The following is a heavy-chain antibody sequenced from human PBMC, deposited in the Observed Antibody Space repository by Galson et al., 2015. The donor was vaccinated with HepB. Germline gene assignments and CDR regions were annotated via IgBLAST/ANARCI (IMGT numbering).Heavy chain of an antibody. CDR1: GFTFSSYS. V-gene: IGHV3-48*01. J-gene: IGHJ6*03. CDR2: ISSSSSTI. D-gene: IGHD3-3*01. Sequence: LRLSCAASGFTFSSYSMNWVRQAPGKGLEWVSYISSSSSTIYYADSVKGRFTISRDNAKNSLYLQMNSLKTEDTAVYYCTTPNNVLRFLEWLSRDLGYYMDVWGKGTTVTVSS. CDR3: TTPNNVLRFLEWLSRDLGYYMDV.